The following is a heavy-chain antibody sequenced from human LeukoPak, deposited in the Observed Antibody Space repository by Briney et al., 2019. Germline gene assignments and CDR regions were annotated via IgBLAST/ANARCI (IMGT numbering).Heavy chain of an antibody. CDR2: IRRITDGGTT. J-gene: IGHJ3*02. CDR1: GFTFSNAW. D-gene: IGHD1-14*01. Sequence: GGSLRLSCAASGFTFSNAWMNWVRQAPRKGLEWVGRIRRITDGGTTDYAAPVKGRFTISRDDSKNALYLQMNSLKTEDAGVYYCATAVSRYTLTWGGFDIWGQGTRVTVSS. CDR3: ATAVSRYTLTWGGFDI. V-gene: IGHV3-15*01.